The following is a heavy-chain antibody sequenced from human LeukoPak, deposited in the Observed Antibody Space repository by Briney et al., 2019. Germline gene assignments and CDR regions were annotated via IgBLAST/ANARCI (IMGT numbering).Heavy chain of an antibody. Sequence: SETLSLTCTVSGGSISSYYWSWIRQPAGKGLEWIGRIYTSGSNNYNPSLKSRVTMSVDTSKYQFSLKLSSVTAADTAMYYCAREVADYGGYYYYHYMDVWGKGTTVTISS. D-gene: IGHD4-23*01. V-gene: IGHV4-4*07. CDR2: IYTSGSN. J-gene: IGHJ6*03. CDR3: AREVADYGGYYYYHYMDV. CDR1: GGSISSYY.